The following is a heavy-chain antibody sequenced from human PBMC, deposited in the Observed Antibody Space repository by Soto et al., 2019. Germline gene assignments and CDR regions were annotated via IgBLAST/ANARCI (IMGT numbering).Heavy chain of an antibody. CDR1: GGSISSDKYY. CDR3: ARYYFYSSGPSAAGDY. D-gene: IGHD3-22*01. J-gene: IGHJ4*02. Sequence: QVQLQESGPGLVKPSQTLSLTCSVSGGSISSDKYYWSWVRQPPGKGLEWIGYIYYSGSTYYNPFLKGRITISVGTSKNQFSLKLSSVTAAGTAVDYCARYYFYSSGPSAAGDYWGQGTLVTVSS. CDR2: IYYSGST. V-gene: IGHV4-30-4*01.